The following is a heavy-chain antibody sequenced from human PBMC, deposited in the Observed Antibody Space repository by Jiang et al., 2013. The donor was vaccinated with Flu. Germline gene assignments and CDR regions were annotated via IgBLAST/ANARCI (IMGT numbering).Heavy chain of an antibody. CDR2: SRNKANSYTT. CDR1: GFTFSDHY. V-gene: IGHV3-72*01. D-gene: IGHD3-9*01. CDR3: ARLDINPKDFDF. Sequence: QLVESGGGLVQPGGSLRLSCAASGFTFSDHYIDWVRQAPGKGLEWVGRSRNKANSYTTEYAASVKGRFTISRDDSDNSVFLQMSSLRTEDTAVYYCARLDINPKDFDFWGQGTVVTVSS. J-gene: IGHJ4*02.